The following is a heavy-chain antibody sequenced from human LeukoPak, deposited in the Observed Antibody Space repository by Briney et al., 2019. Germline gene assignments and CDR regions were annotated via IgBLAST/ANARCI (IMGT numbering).Heavy chain of an antibody. CDR1: GGSISSSSYY. Sequence: SETLSLTCTVSGGSISSSSYYWGWIRQPPGKGLEWIGRIDTSGSTNYKPSLKSRVTMSVDTSKNQFSLRLSSVTAADTAVYYCARSLGFCSSTSCQRDYYYYYYMDVWGKGTTVTVSS. CDR3: ARSLGFCSSTSCQRDYYYYYYMDV. V-gene: IGHV4-61*05. CDR2: IDTSGST. J-gene: IGHJ6*03. D-gene: IGHD2-2*01.